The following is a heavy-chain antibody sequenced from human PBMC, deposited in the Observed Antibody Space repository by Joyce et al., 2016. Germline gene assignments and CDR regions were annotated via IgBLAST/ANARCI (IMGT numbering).Heavy chain of an antibody. CDR3: ARETDFASRNQRLDN. J-gene: IGHJ4*02. D-gene: IGHD1-14*01. Sequence: QVHLQQWGAGLLKTSETLSLTCGVSGGSLRGYYWAWIRQPPGKGLEGVGEINSSGTTNYNSSLMGRLTMSIDKSRNKFSLTLTSVTAADTAVYYCARETDFASRNQRLDNWGQGSLVAVSS. CDR1: GGSLRGYY. V-gene: IGHV4-34*02. CDR2: INSSGTT.